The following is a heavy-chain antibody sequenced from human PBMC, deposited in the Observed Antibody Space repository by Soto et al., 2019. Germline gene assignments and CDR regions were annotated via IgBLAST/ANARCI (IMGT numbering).Heavy chain of an antibody. D-gene: IGHD3-22*01. CDR1: GGTFSSYA. V-gene: IGHV1-69*13. Sequence: SVKVSCKASGGTFSSYAISWVRQAPGQGLEWMGGIIPIFGTANYAQKFQGRVTITADESTSTAYMKLSSLRSEDTAVYYCARDYYDSSGYYYPIRYFDYWGQGTLVTVSS. CDR2: IIPIFGTA. J-gene: IGHJ4*02. CDR3: ARDYYDSSGYYYPIRYFDY.